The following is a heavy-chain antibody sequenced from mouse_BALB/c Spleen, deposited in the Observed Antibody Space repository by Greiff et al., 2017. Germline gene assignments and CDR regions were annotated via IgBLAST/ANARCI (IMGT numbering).Heavy chain of an antibody. CDR1: GYSFTGYY. CDR2: INPYNGAT. D-gene: IGHD1-1*02. Sequence: EVQLQQSGPELVKPGASVKISCKASGYSFTGYYMHWVKQSHVKSLEWIGRINPYNGATSYNQNFKDKASLTVDKSSSTAYMELHSLTSEDSAVYYCARSAGNYFDYWGQGTTLTVSS. CDR3: ARSAGNYFDY. V-gene: IGHV1-31*01. J-gene: IGHJ2*01.